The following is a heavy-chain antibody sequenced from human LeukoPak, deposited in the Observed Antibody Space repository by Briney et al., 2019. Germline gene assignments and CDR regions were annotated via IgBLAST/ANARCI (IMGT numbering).Heavy chain of an antibody. Sequence: GASVKVSCKASGYTFTSYDINWVRQATGQGLEWMGWISAYNGNTNYAQKLQGRVTMTTDTSTSTAYMELRSLRSDDTAVYCCARDFKRTYRSGWYWYQFDFDYWGQGTLVTVSS. J-gene: IGHJ4*02. D-gene: IGHD6-19*01. V-gene: IGHV1-18*01. CDR2: ISAYNGNT. CDR3: ARDFKRTYRSGWYWYQFDFDY. CDR1: GYTFTSYD.